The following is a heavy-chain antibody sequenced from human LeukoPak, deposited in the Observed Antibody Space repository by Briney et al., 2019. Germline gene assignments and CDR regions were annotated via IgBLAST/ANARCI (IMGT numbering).Heavy chain of an antibody. CDR1: GYTFTGYY. CDR3: ARSKGVLRFLEWFDYYGMDV. CDR2: MNPNSGNT. J-gene: IGHJ6*02. D-gene: IGHD3-3*01. Sequence: ASVKVSCKASGYTFTGYYMHWVRQAPGQGLEWMGWMNPNSGNTGYAQKFQGRVTMTRNTSISTAYMELSSLRSEDTAVYYCARSKGVLRFLEWFDYYGMDVWGQGTTVTVSS. V-gene: IGHV1-8*02.